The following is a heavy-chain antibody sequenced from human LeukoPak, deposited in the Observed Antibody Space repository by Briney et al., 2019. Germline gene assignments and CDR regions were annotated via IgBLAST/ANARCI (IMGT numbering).Heavy chain of an antibody. Sequence: GGSLRLSCAASGFTFSSYSMNWVRQAPGKGLEWVSSISSSSYIYYADSVKSRFTISRDNAKNSLYLQMNSLRAEDTAVYYCARDVGDGYNHQEIDYWGQGTLVTVSS. CDR1: GFTFSSYS. CDR2: ISSSSYI. J-gene: IGHJ4*02. CDR3: ARDVGDGYNHQEIDY. V-gene: IGHV3-21*01. D-gene: IGHD5-24*01.